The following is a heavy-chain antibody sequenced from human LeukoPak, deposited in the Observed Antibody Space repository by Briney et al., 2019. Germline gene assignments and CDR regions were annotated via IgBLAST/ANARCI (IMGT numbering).Heavy chain of an antibody. J-gene: IGHJ6*03. D-gene: IGHD2/OR15-2a*01. CDR3: AREGEYDYYYYMDV. V-gene: IGHV3-21*01. CDR2: ISSSSSYI. CDR1: GFTFSSYS. Sequence: GGSLRLSCAASGFTFSSYSMNWVRQAPGKGLEWVSSISSSSSYIYCADSVKGRFTVSRDNAKNSLYLQMNSLRAEDTAVYYCAREGEYDYYYYMDVWGKGTTVTVSS.